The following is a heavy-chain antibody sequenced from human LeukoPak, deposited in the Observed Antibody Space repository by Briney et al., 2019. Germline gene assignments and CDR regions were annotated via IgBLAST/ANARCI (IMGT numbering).Heavy chain of an antibody. J-gene: IGHJ5*02. Sequence: PSETLSLTCTVSGGSISPYFWSWMRQTPGKGLEWIGYISYTGSTNYNPALQSRVTISVDTSKNQFSLQLTSVTAAETAEHYCARDDYRGVTNFDPWGQGTLVTVSS. CDR1: GGSISPYF. V-gene: IGHV4-59*01. D-gene: IGHD3-10*01. CDR3: ARDDYRGVTNFDP. CDR2: ISYTGST.